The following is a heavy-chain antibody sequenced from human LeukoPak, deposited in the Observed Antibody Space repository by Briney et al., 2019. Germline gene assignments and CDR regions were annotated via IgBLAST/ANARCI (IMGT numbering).Heavy chain of an antibody. V-gene: IGHV3-21*01. J-gene: IGHJ6*04. CDR3: ASAGTTGTKGMDV. CDR2: ISSSSSYI. Sequence: GGSLRLSCAASGFTFSSYSMNWVRQAPGKGLEWVSSISSSSSYIYYADSVKGRFTISRDNAKNSLYLQMNSLRAEDTAEYYCASAGTTGTKGMDVWGKGTTVTVSS. D-gene: IGHD1-1*01. CDR1: GFTFSSYS.